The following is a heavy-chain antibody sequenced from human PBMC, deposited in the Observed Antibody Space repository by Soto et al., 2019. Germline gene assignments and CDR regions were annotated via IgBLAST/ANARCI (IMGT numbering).Heavy chain of an antibody. CDR3: ARGMAGSGTANDY. CDR2: INGDGTMP. D-gene: IGHD6-19*01. V-gene: IGHV3-74*01. CDR1: GFSFSSHW. J-gene: IGHJ4*02. Sequence: EVQLVESGGDLVEPGGSLGLSCAASGFSFSSHWMVWVRQAPGKGLVWVSRINGDGTMPSYADSVKGRFTISRDNAKNTVKLQMNGLRVEDTAIYYCARGMAGSGTANDYWGRGILVTVSS.